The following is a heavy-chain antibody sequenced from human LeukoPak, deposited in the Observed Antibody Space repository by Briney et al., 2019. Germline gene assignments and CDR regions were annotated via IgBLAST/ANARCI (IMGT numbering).Heavy chain of an antibody. CDR1: GGTFSSYA. D-gene: IGHD3-10*01. J-gene: IGHJ4*02. CDR2: IIPIFGTA. Sequence: ASVKVSCKASGGTFSSYAISWVRQAPGQGLEWMGGIIPIFGTANYAQKFQGRVTITTDESTSTAYMELSSLRSEDTAVYYCARNPLRGQHFDYWGQGTLVTVSS. CDR3: ARNPLRGQHFDY. V-gene: IGHV1-69*05.